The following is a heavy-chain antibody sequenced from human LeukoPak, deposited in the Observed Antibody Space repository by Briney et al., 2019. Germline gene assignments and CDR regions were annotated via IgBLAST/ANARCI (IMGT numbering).Heavy chain of an antibody. CDR1: GYTFTSYY. V-gene: IGHV1-46*01. Sequence: ASVKVSCKASGYTFTSYYMYWVRQAPGQGLEWMGIINPSGGSTSYAQKFQGRVTMTRDTSTSTVYMELSGLRSEDTAVYYCARDEVVVPAAPGRAEYFQHWGQGTLVTVSS. D-gene: IGHD2-2*01. CDR2: INPSGGST. J-gene: IGHJ1*01. CDR3: ARDEVVVPAAPGRAEYFQH.